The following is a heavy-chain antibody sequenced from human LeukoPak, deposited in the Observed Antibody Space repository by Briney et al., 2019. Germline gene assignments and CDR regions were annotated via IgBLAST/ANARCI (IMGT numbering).Heavy chain of an antibody. CDR3: ARGSRSECSGGSCYSGQ. CDR2: IIPIFGTA. D-gene: IGHD2-15*01. Sequence: SVKVSSKASGGTFSTYAISWVRQAPGQGLEWMGGIIPIFGTANYAQKFQGRVTTTADESPSTDYMELSRLRYEDTAVFYCARGSRSECSGGSCYSGQWGQGTLVSVSS. J-gene: IGHJ4*02. CDR1: GGTFSTYA. V-gene: IGHV1-69*01.